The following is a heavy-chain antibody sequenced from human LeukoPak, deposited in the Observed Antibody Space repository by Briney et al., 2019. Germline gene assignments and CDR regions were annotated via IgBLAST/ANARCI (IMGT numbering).Heavy chain of an antibody. CDR3: AKDAPMRPFGP. CDR2: ISGSGGSI. D-gene: IGHD6-25*01. V-gene: IGHV3-23*01. J-gene: IGHJ5*02. CDR1: RFTLSTYA. Sequence: GGSLRLSCAASRFTLSTYAMSWVRQAPGKGLEWVSVISGSGGSIYYADSVKGRFTISRDNSKNTLYLQMNTLRAEDTAVYYCAKDAPMRPFGPWGQGTLVTVSS.